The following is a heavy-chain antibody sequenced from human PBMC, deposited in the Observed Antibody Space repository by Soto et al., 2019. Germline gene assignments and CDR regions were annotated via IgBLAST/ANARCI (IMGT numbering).Heavy chain of an antibody. J-gene: IGHJ5*02. D-gene: IGHD3-3*01. CDR1: GDSVSSSSYY. CDR2: IYYSGST. V-gene: IGHV4-39*07. Sequence: PSETLSLTCTVSGDSVSSSSYYWDWIRQPPGKGLEWIASIYYSGSTYYKPSLKSRVTISVDTSKNQFSLRLSSVTAADTAVYYCARANYDFWSGYNNWFDPWGQGTLVTVSS. CDR3: ARANYDFWSGYNNWFDP.